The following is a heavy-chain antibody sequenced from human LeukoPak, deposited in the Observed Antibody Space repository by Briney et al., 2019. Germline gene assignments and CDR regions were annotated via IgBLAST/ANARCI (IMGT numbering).Heavy chain of an antibody. Sequence: SQTLSLTCTVSGGSISSGGYYWSWIRRHPGKGLEWIGCIYYSGSTYYNPSLKSRVTISVDTSKNQFSLKLSSVTAADTAVYYCARGVPAAEGLSFDYWGQGTLVTVSS. J-gene: IGHJ4*02. CDR1: GGSISSGGYY. V-gene: IGHV4-31*03. D-gene: IGHD2-2*01. CDR2: IYYSGST. CDR3: ARGVPAAEGLSFDY.